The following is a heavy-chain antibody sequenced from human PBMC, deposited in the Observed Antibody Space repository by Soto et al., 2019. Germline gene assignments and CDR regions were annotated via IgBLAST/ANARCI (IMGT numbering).Heavy chain of an antibody. D-gene: IGHD6-6*01. Sequence: PSQTLSLTCAISGDSVSSNSAAWNWIRQSPSRGLEWLGRTYYRSKWYNDHAVSVKSRITINPDTSKNQFSLQLNSVTPEDTAVYYCAREEIAARLNYYYGMDVWGQGTTVTVSS. V-gene: IGHV6-1*01. CDR2: TYYRSKWYN. J-gene: IGHJ6*02. CDR3: AREEIAARLNYYYGMDV. CDR1: GDSVSSNSAA.